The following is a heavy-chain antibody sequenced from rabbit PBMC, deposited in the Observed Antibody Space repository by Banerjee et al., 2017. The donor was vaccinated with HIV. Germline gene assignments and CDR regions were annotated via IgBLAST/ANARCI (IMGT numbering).Heavy chain of an antibody. CDR1: GFSFSNIYY. CDR3: ARSQSWSDGMDL. J-gene: IGHJ6*01. Sequence: QSLEESGGDLVKPGASLTLTCTASGFSFSNIYYMCWVRQAPGKGLEWIACIDAGSSGSTYYASWAKGRFTISKTSSTTVTLQMTSLTAADTATHFCARSQSWSDGMDLWGPGTLVTV. D-gene: IGHD2-1*01. CDR2: IDAGSSGST. V-gene: IGHV1S40*01.